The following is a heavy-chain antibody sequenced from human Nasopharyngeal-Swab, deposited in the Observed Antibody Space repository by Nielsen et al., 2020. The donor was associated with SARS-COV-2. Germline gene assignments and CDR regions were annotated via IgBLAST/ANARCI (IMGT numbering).Heavy chain of an antibody. CDR2: ISSSGSTI. J-gene: IGHJ4*02. CDR3: ARDAVGARGY. D-gene: IGHD1-26*01. V-gene: IGHV3-11*01. Sequence: VRQCPGKGLEWVSYISSSGSTIYYADSVKGRFTISRDNAKNSLYLQMNSLRAEDTAVYYCARDAVGARGYWGQGTLVTVSS.